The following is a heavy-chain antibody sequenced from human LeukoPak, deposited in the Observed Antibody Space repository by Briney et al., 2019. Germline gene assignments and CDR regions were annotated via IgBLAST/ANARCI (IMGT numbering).Heavy chain of an antibody. CDR1: GFTVRSYA. CDR3: TIQCSGSSCRLPDV. D-gene: IGHD2-15*01. V-gene: IGHV3-23*01. CDR2: ISESDANT. Sequence: GVSLRLSCAASGFTVRSYAMSWVRQALGKGLEWVSTISESDANTHYAASVKGRFTISRDDSKNTLYVQMNSLRVEDTAIYYCTIQCSGSSCRLPDVWGQGTTVTVSS. J-gene: IGHJ6*02.